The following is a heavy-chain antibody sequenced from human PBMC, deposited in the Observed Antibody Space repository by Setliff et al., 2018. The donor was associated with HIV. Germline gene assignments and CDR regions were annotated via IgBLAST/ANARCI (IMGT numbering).Heavy chain of an antibody. V-gene: IGHV4-59*12. J-gene: IGHJ6*03. CDR1: GCSISSYY. CDR3: ARARYYYDSSSYYFQYYYYMDV. CDR2: IYYSGST. Sequence: SETLSLTCTVSGCSISSYYCSWIRQPPGKGLEWIGYIYYSGSTNYNPSLKSRITISGDTSKNEFSLKVTSVTAADTAVYFCARARYYYDSSSYYFQYYYYMDVWGKGTTVTVSS. D-gene: IGHD3-22*01.